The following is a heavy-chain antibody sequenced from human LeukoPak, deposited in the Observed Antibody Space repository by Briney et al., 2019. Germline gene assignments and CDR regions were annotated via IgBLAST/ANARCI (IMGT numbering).Heavy chain of an antibody. CDR3: ARGGAIAAAGTGFDY. D-gene: IGHD6-13*01. V-gene: IGHV1-18*04. J-gene: IGHJ4*02. CDR1: GYTFTGYY. CDR2: ISAYNGNT. Sequence: ASVKVSCKASGYTFTGYYMHWVRQAPGQGLEWMGWISAYNGNTNYAQKLQGRVTMTTDTSTSTAYMELRSLRSDDTAVYYCARGGAIAAAGTGFDYWGQGTLVTVSS.